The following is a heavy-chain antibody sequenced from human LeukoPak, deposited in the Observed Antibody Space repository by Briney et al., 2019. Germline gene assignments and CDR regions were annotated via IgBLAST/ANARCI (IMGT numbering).Heavy chain of an antibody. CDR3: ARGNDYGDY. Sequence: SETLSLTCTVSGGSISSYYWSWIRQPPGKGLEWIGRVDSSGSAIYNPSLKSRVTMSVDTSKNQFSLKLSSVTAADTAVYYCARGNDYGDYWGQGTLVTVSS. J-gene: IGHJ4*02. V-gene: IGHV4-4*07. D-gene: IGHD3-10*01. CDR1: GGSISSYY. CDR2: VDSSGSA.